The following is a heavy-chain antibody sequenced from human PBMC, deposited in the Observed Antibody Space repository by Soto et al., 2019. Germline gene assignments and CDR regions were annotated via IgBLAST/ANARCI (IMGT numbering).Heavy chain of an antibody. J-gene: IGHJ4*02. CDR1: GFSLSTSGVG. CDR3: AHVYAGYANFDY. D-gene: IGHD5-12*01. V-gene: IGHV2-5*02. Sequence: QITLKESGPTLVKPTQTLTLTCTFSGFSLSTSGVGVGWIPQPPGKALEWLALIYWDDDKRYSPSLKSRLTITKDTSKTQVVLTLPHMDPLDTTPYYCAHVYAGYANFDYWGQAALVSVSS. CDR2: IYWDDDK.